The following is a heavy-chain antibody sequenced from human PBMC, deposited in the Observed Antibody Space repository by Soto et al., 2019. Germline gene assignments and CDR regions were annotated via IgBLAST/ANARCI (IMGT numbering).Heavy chain of an antibody. CDR2: ISYDGSDK. D-gene: IGHD3-22*01. CDR3: ARSYYDSSGYVDY. J-gene: IGHJ4*02. V-gene: IGHV3-30-3*01. Sequence: RRVSKNPGKGLERVAVISYDGSDKYYADSVKGRFTFSRDNSKNTLYLQMNSLRVEDTAVYYCARSYYDSSGYVDYWGQGTLVTVSS.